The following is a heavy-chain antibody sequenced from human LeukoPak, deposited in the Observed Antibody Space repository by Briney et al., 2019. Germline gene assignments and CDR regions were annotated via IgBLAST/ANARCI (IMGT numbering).Heavy chain of an antibody. Sequence: PSETLSLTCTVSGASVNTFFWSWIRQPPGKGLEWIGYMYYSGSSNYNPSLKSRVTISVDTSKNQFSLKLSSVTAADTAVYYCARDRGAGGWVDPWGQGTLVTVSS. CDR2: MYYSGSS. V-gene: IGHV4-59*02. CDR3: ARDRGAGGWVDP. J-gene: IGHJ5*02. D-gene: IGHD1-26*01. CDR1: GASVNTFF.